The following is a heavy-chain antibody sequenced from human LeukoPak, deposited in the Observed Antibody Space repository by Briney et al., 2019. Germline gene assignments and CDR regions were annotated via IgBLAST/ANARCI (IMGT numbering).Heavy chain of an antibody. CDR3: ARLWFGETSA. CDR1: GGSISSGGYY. D-gene: IGHD3-10*01. J-gene: IGHJ5*02. V-gene: IGHV4-30-2*01. Sequence: SETLSLTCTVSGGSISSGGYYWSWIRQPPGKGLEWIGYIYHSGSTYYNPSLKSRVTISVDTSQNQFSLKLSSVTAADTAVYYCARLWFGETSAWGQGTLVTVSS. CDR2: IYHSGST.